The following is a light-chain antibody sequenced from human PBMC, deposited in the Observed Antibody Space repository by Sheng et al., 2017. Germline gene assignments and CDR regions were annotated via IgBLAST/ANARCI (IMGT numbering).Light chain of an antibody. CDR3: QQYSFYPWT. CDR1: QSVSTW. Sequence: DIQMTQSPSSLSASVGERVTITCRVSQSVSTWLAWYQQEVGKAPKLLIYRASNLESGVPSRFSGSGSGTEFTLTITSLQPDDFATYYCQQYSFYPWTFGRGTKVEI. V-gene: IGKV1-5*03. CDR2: RAS. J-gene: IGKJ1*01.